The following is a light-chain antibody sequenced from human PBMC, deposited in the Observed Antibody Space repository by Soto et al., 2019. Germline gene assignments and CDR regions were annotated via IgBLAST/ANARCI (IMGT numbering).Light chain of an antibody. CDR3: QPYNTWPLT. CDR1: QSVSSN. CDR2: GAS. V-gene: IGKV3D-15*01. Sequence: IALTLSPATVCLSPVERQTISCRGSQSVSSNLAWYQQKPGQAPRLLISGASTSANGVTARFSGSGSGTEFTLTITSLQSEDFAVYCCQPYNTWPLTVGPVTRLEIK. J-gene: IGKJ5*01.